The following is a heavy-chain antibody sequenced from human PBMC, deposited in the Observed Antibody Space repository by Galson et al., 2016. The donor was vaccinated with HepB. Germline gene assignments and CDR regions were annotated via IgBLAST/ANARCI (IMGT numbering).Heavy chain of an antibody. V-gene: IGHV3-66*01. J-gene: IGHJ6*02. CDR3: ARDVAV. CDR1: GFIVSCNY. CDR2: IYNTGDT. Sequence: SLRLSCAASGFIVSCNYMSWVRQAPGKGLEWVSTIYNTGDTFYVDSVKGRFTISRDNSTNTLYLQMNSLRAEDMAVYYCARDVAVWGQGTTVTVSS.